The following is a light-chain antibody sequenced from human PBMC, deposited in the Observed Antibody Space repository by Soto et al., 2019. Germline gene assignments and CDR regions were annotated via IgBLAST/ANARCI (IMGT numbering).Light chain of an antibody. CDR1: NSDVGGYDF. Sequence: QSALTQPASVSGSPGQSITLSCTGTNSDVGGYDFVSWYQQHPDKAPKLMVYDVSNRPSGVSNRFSGSKSGNTASLTISGLQAEDEATYFCSSFTSRSSLVFGGGTKLTVL. J-gene: IGLJ2*01. CDR2: DVS. CDR3: SSFTSRSSLV. V-gene: IGLV2-14*03.